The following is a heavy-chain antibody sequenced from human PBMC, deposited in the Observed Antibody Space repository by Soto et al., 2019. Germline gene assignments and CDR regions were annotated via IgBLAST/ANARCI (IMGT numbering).Heavy chain of an antibody. Sequence: GGSLRLSCAASGFTFDDYAMHWVRQAPGKGLEWVSGISWNSGSIGYADSVKGRFTISRDNAKNSLYLQMNSLRAEDTALYYCAKAHPGDVLKSPPIAVAGIGGGYFDYWGQGTLVTVSS. J-gene: IGHJ4*02. D-gene: IGHD6-19*01. V-gene: IGHV3-9*01. CDR2: ISWNSGSI. CDR1: GFTFDDYA. CDR3: AKAHPGDVLKSPPIAVAGIGGGYFDY.